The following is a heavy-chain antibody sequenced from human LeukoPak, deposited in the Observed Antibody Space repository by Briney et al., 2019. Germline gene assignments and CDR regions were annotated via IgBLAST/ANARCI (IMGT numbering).Heavy chain of an antibody. CDR2: ISGSGGST. V-gene: IGHV3-23*01. CDR3: ASRYCSSTSCNGSFDY. Sequence: GGSLRLSCAASGFTFSSYAMSWVRQAPGKGQEWVSAISGSGGSTYYADSVKGRFTISRDNSKNTLYLQMNSLRAEDTAVYYCASRYCSSTSCNGSFDYWGQGTLVTVSS. CDR1: GFTFSSYA. J-gene: IGHJ4*02. D-gene: IGHD2-2*01.